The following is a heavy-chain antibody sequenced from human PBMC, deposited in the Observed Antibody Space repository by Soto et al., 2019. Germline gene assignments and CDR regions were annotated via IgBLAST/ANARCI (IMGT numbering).Heavy chain of an antibody. CDR3: AKDTRYNWNYPDAFDI. V-gene: IGHV3-23*01. CDR1: GFTFSSYA. Sequence: GASVKVSCAASGFTFSSYAMSWVRQAPGKGLEWVSAISGSGGSTYYADSVKGRFTISRDNSKNTLYLQMNSLRAEDTAVYYCAKDTRYNWNYPDAFDIWGQGTMVTVSS. D-gene: IGHD1-7*01. J-gene: IGHJ3*02. CDR2: ISGSGGST.